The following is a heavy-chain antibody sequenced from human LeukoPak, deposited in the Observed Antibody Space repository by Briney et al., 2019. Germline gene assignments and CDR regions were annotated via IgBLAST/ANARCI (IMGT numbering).Heavy chain of an antibody. D-gene: IGHD5-12*01. CDR1: GYRFTDYW. V-gene: IGHV5-51*01. CDR3: ARHRYSGSDTQGFDY. Sequence: GESLKISCKGSGYRFTDYWIAWVRQMPEKGLEWMGIVYPSNSETRYSPSFQGQVTISADKSISTGYLQWSSLKASDTAMYFCARHRYSGSDTQGFDYWGQGTLVTVSS. CDR2: VYPSNSET. J-gene: IGHJ4*02.